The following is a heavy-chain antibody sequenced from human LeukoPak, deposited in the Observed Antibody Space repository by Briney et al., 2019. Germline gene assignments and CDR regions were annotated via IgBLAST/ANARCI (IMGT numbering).Heavy chain of an antibody. CDR3: ARDVAQGNYDSSGYPFDY. J-gene: IGHJ4*02. Sequence: SETLSLTCSVSGYSISSGYYWAWIRQPPGKVLEWIGNIYHSGNTYSNPSLKSRVTISVDTSKNQFSLNLASVTATDTAFYYCARDVAQGNYDSSGYPFDYWGPGTLVTVSS. CDR2: IYHSGNT. CDR1: GYSISSGYY. V-gene: IGHV4-38-2*02. D-gene: IGHD3-22*01.